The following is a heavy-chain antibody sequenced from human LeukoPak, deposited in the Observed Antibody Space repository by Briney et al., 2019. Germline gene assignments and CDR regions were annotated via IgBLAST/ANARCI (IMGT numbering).Heavy chain of an antibody. J-gene: IGHJ4*02. CDR1: GFTFSSYG. CDR2: ISYDGSNK. V-gene: IGHV3-30*03. D-gene: IGHD3-22*01. Sequence: GRSLRLSCAASGFTFSSYGMHWVRQAPGKGLEWVAVISYDGSNKYYADSVKGRFTISRDNSKNTLYLQMNSLRTEDTAVYYCARDDGSSSSGVDYWGQGILVTVSS. CDR3: ARDDGSSSSGVDY.